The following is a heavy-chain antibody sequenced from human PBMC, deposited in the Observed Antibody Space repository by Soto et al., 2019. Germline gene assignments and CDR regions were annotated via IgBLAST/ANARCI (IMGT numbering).Heavy chain of an antibody. J-gene: IGHJ6*02. D-gene: IGHD1-26*01. Sequence: SVKVSCKASGGTFSSYAISWVRQAPGQGLEWMGGIIPTFGTANYAQKFQGRVTITADESTSTAYMELGSLRSEDTAVYYCARGRGREDYYYYGMDVWGQGTTVTVSS. CDR2: IIPTFGTA. CDR1: GGTFSSYA. V-gene: IGHV1-69*13. CDR3: ARGRGREDYYYYGMDV.